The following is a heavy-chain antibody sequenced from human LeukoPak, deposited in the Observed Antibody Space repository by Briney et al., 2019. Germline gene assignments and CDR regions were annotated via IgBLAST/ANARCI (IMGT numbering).Heavy chain of an antibody. V-gene: IGHV4-39*01. Sequence: SETLSLTCTVSGGSISSSSYYWGRIRQPPGKGLEWIGSIYYSGSTYYNPPLKSRVTISVDTSKNQFSLKLSSVTAADTAVYYCASPGFNYGDYPEWFDPWGQGTLVTVSS. D-gene: IGHD4-17*01. CDR3: ASPGFNYGDYPEWFDP. CDR2: IYYSGST. J-gene: IGHJ5*02. CDR1: GGSISSSSYY.